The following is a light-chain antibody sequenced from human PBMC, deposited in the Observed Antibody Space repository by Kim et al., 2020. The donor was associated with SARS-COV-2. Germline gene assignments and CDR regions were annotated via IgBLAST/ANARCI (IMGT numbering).Light chain of an antibody. CDR2: GKN. Sequence: VALGQTVRITCQGDSLRTYYTTWFQQKPGQAPIVVFYGKNNQPSGIPDRFSGSSSGNTASLTITATQAGDEADYYCNSRDNNDNVLFGGGTRLTVL. CDR1: SLRTYY. V-gene: IGLV3-19*01. CDR3: NSRDNNDNVL. J-gene: IGLJ2*01.